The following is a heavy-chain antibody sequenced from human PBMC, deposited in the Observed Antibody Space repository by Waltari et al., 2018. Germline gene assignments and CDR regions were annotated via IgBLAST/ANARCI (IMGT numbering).Heavy chain of an antibody. Sequence: QVQLVQSGAEVKKPGASVKVSCKASGYTFTSYGISWVRQAPGQGLEWMGWISAYNGNTNYAQKLQGRVTMTTDTSTSTAYMELRSLRSDDTAVYYCARVAYYDSSGYYYVPYYMDVWGKGTTVTVSS. CDR1: GYTFTSYG. D-gene: IGHD3-22*01. J-gene: IGHJ6*03. CDR2: ISAYNGNT. CDR3: ARVAYYDSSGYYYVPYYMDV. V-gene: IGHV1-18*01.